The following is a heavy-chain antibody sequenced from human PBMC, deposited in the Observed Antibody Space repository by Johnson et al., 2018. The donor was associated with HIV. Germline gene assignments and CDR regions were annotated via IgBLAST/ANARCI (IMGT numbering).Heavy chain of an antibody. CDR3: ATCSDQVLLGWDAFDI. Sequence: QVQLVESGGGVVQPGRSLRLSCAASGFTFSNVWMSWVRQAPGKGLEWFAYISSSGETRYYADSVKGRFTLSRDNAKNSLFLQMNSLRVEDTAVYYCATCSDQVLLGWDAFDIWGQGTMVTVSS. D-gene: IGHD2-21*01. V-gene: IGHV3-11*04. CDR1: GFTFSNVW. J-gene: IGHJ3*02. CDR2: ISSSGETR.